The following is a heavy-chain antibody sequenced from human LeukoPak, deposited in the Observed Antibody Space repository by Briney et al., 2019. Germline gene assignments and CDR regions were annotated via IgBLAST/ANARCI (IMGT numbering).Heavy chain of an antibody. V-gene: IGHV3-30*02. D-gene: IGHD2-2*01. Sequence: PGGSLRLSCVVSGFIFSNYAMQWVRLAPGMGLEWVAFIRYDGGNTYYADSVKGRFTISRDNSKNTLYLQMNSLNAEDTAVYYCAKDEVVPGYYYTDVWGRGTTVTISS. J-gene: IGHJ6*03. CDR3: AKDEVVPGYYYTDV. CDR2: IRYDGGNT. CDR1: GFIFSNYA.